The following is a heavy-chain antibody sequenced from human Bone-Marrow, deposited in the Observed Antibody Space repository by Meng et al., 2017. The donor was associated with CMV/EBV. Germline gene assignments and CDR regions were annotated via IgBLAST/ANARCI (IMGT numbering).Heavy chain of an antibody. CDR2: IRSKANSYAT. J-gene: IGHJ4*02. D-gene: IGHD5-12*01. V-gene: IGHV3-73*01. CDR1: FTFSGSA. Sequence: FTFSGSAMNWVRQASGKGLEWVGRIRSKANSYATAYAASGKGRFTISRDDSKNTAYLQMNSLKTEDTAVYYCTRRIVATTRNIASDYWGQGTLVTVSS. CDR3: TRRIVATTRNIASDY.